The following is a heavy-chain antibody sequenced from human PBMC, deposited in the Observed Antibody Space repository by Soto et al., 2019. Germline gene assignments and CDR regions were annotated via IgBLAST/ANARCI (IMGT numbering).Heavy chain of an antibody. CDR1: KFPFSDFA. CDR2: VSGRGDTT. V-gene: IGHV3-23*01. D-gene: IGHD1-7*01. Sequence: EVQLLESGGGLVQPGGSLRLSCVASKFPFSDFAMNWIRQAPGKGLEWVSAVSGRGDTTYYADSVNGRFTISRDNSKNMVFLQMNSLRADDTGVYYCAKDLDLITGTTFDFWGQGTLVTVSS. J-gene: IGHJ4*02. CDR3: AKDLDLITGTTFDF.